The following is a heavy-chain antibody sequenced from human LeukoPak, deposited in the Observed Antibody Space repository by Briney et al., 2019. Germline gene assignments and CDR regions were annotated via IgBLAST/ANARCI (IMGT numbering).Heavy chain of an antibody. CDR1: GGSFSGYY. CDR3: ARGRGWNYNYYMDV. D-gene: IGHD6-19*01. J-gene: IGHJ6*03. CDR2: INHSGRT. V-gene: IGHV4-34*01. Sequence: SETLSLTCAVYGGSFSGYYWSWIRQPPGKGLEWIGEINHSGRTNYNPSLKSRVTISVDTSKNQFSLKLSSVTAADTAVYYCARGRGWNYNYYMDVWGKGTTVTVSS.